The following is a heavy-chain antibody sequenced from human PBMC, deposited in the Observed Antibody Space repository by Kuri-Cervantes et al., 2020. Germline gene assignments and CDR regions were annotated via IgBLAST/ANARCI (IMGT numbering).Heavy chain of an antibody. CDR2: ISYDGSNK. D-gene: IGHD3-22*01. J-gene: IGHJ4*02. V-gene: IGHV3-30*14. Sequence: GESLKISCAASGFTFSSYAMHWVRQAPGKGLEWVAVISYDGSNKYYADSVKGRFTISRDNSKNTLYLQMNSLRAEDTAVYYCAKARTYYYDSSGYLLDYWGQGTLVTVSS. CDR3: AKARTYYYDSSGYLLDY. CDR1: GFTFSSYA.